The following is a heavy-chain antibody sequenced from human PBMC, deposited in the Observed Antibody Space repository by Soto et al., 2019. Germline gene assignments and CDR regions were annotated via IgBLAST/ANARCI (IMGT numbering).Heavy chain of an antibody. Sequence: VQLVESGGDLVQPGGSLKLSCAASGFSISGSAIHWVRQASGKGLEWVARIRDKTNGYATGYAASVQGRFTISRDDSKTTAFLQMNSLKTEDTAVYYCTRLDAPGDRALDIWGQGTMVTVSS. J-gene: IGHJ3*02. CDR1: GFSISGSA. CDR3: TRLDAPGDRALDI. CDR2: IRDKTNGYAT. V-gene: IGHV3-73*01.